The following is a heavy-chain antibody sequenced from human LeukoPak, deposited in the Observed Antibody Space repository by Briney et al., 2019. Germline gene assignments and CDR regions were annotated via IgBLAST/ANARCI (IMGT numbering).Heavy chain of an antibody. CDR2: INPSGGST. CDR1: GYTFTSYY. J-gene: IGHJ6*03. D-gene: IGHD2-2*01. V-gene: IGHV1-46*01. Sequence: ASVKVSCKASGYTFTSYYMHWVRQAPGQGLEWMGIINPSGGSTSYAQKFQGRVTMTRDTSTSTVYMELSSLRSEDTAVYYCAREAKAYCSSTSCYAYYYCYYYMDVWGKGTTVTISS. CDR3: AREAKAYCSSTSCYAYYYCYYYMDV.